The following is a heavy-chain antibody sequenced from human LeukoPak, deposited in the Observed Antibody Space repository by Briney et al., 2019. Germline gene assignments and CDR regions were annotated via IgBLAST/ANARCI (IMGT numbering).Heavy chain of an antibody. CDR2: ISGSGGST. CDR1: GFTFSSYA. Sequence: GGSLRLSCAASGFTFSSYAMSWVRQAPGKGLEWVSAISGSGGSTYYADSVKGRFTISRDNSKNTLYLQMNSLRAEDTAVYYFAKDQTPKIVVVPAALAGPFDYGAQGPLVTVSS. D-gene: IGHD2-2*01. J-gene: IGHJ4*02. CDR3: AKDQTPKIVVVPAALAGPFDY. V-gene: IGHV3-23*01.